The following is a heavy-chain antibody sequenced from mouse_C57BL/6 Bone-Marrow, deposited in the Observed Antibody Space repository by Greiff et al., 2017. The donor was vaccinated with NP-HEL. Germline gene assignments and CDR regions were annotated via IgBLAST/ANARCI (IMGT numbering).Heavy chain of an antibody. J-gene: IGHJ2*01. D-gene: IGHD1-1*01. CDR3: ARGLLLRPDY. CDR2: IRNKANGYTT. V-gene: IGHV7-3*01. CDR1: GFTFTDYY. Sequence: EVQLKESGGGLVQPGGSLSLSCAASGFTFTDYYMSWVRQPPGKALEWLGFIRNKANGYTTEYSASVKGRFTISRDNSQSILYLQMNALRAEDSATYYCARGLLLRPDYWGQGTTLTVSS.